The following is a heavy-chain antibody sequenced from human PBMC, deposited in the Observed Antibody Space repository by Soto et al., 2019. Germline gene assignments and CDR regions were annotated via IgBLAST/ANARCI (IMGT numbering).Heavy chain of an antibody. D-gene: IGHD2-8*02. CDR3: AKLKQTPTGIDY. Sequence: ASVKVSCKASGYTFTAFYLYWVRQAPGQGLEWVGRINPKSGDTNYAQNFQGRVTMTRDTSISTAYMEVSSLRSDDTAFYYCAKLKQTPTGIDYWGQGTLVTVYS. J-gene: IGHJ4*02. CDR2: INPKSGDT. CDR1: GYTFTAFY. V-gene: IGHV1-2*06.